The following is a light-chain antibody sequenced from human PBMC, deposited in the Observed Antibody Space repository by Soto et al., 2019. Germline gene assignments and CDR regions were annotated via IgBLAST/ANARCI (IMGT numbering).Light chain of an antibody. CDR2: WTS. V-gene: IGKV4-1*01. Sequence: DIVMTQSPDSLAVSLGERATINCKSSQSVLHRSNNKDFLAWYQQKPGQPPKLLIYWTSTREIGVPDRFSGRGSGTDDTLTIGSLQAEDVAVYYCQHYYSAPLTFGGGTRVEIK. CDR1: QSVLHRSNNKDF. J-gene: IGKJ4*01. CDR3: QHYYSAPLT.